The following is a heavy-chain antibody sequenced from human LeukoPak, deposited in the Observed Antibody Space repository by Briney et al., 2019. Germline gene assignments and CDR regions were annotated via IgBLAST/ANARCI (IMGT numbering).Heavy chain of an antibody. CDR2: IYYSGST. J-gene: IGHJ4*02. V-gene: IGHV4-39*01. CDR1: GGSISSSSYY. CDR3: ARLRIVGATIVY. Sequence: SSETLSLTCTVSGGSISSSSYYWGWIRQPPGKGLEWIGSIYYSGSTYYNPSLKSRVTISVDTSKTQFSLKLSSVTAADTAVYYCARLRIVGATIVYWGQGTLVTVSS. D-gene: IGHD1-26*01.